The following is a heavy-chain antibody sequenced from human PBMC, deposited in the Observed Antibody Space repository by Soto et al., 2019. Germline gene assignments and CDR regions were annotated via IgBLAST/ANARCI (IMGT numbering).Heavy chain of an antibody. J-gene: IGHJ4*02. Sequence: SSVKVSCKASGGTFSSYAISWVRQSPGQGLEWMGGIIPIFGTAKYAQKFQGRVTITADKYTRTAYMELSSLRSEDTAVYYCASAVGYSYGPHYWGQGILVTVSS. CDR3: ASAVGYSYGPHY. V-gene: IGHV1-69*06. D-gene: IGHD5-18*01. CDR2: IIPIFGTA. CDR1: GGTFSSYA.